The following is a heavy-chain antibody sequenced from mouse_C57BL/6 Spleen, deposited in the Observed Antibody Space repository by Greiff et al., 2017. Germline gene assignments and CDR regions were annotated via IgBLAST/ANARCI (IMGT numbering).Heavy chain of an antibody. CDR2: INSDGGST. Sequence: DVKLVESGGGLVQPGESLKLSCESNEYEFPSHDMSWVRKTPEKRLELVAAINSDGGSTYYPDTMERRFIISRDNTKQTLYLQMSSLRAEDTALYYCARHGGSLTGAMDYWGQGTSVTVSS. V-gene: IGHV5-2*01. J-gene: IGHJ4*01. CDR3: ARHGGSLTGAMDY. CDR1: EYEFPSHD.